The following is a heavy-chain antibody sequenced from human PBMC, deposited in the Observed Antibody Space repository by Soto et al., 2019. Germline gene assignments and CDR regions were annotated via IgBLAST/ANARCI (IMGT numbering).Heavy chain of an antibody. V-gene: IGHV3-33*01. CDR3: ARNGRSGYSSGWYPSHYYYYGMDV. J-gene: IGHJ6*02. D-gene: IGHD6-19*01. CDR2: IWYDGSNK. CDR1: GFTFSSYG. Sequence: PGGSLRLSCAASGFTFSSYGMHWVRQAPGKGLEWVAVIWYDGSNKYYADSVKGRFTISRDNSKNTLYLQMSSLRAEDTAVYYCARNGRSGYSSGWYPSHYYYYGMDVWGQGTTVTVSS.